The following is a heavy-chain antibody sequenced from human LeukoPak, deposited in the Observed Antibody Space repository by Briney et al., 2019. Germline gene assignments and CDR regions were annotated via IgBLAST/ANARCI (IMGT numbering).Heavy chain of an antibody. V-gene: IGHV3-7*01. D-gene: IGHD1-1*01. CDR3: VPLSWNPPGHFAR. CDR2: IKEDGSEK. J-gene: IGHJ4*02. Sequence: PGGSLRLSCAASGFTFSNYWMNWVRQAPGKGREWGANIKEDGSEKYYVDSVKGRFSISKDNTKNSLCMQMNSLRVEDTARYYSVPLSWNPPGHFARWGQRTLVTVSS. CDR1: GFTFSNYW.